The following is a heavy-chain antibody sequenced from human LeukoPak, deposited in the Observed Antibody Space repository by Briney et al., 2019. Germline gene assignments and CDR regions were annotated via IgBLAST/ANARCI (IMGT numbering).Heavy chain of an antibody. J-gene: IGHJ4*02. CDR2: VSWKSHVI. CDR1: GFTFNNA. CDR3: VKGNSGNYAVYFDS. D-gene: IGHD1-26*01. Sequence: GGSLRHCFLASGFTFNNALHWVRQGPGKGLEWVSGVSWKSHVIDYADSVKGRFTISRDNAKNSLFLEMNSLRPEDTASYYCVKGNSGNYAVYFDSWGQG. V-gene: IGHV3-9*01.